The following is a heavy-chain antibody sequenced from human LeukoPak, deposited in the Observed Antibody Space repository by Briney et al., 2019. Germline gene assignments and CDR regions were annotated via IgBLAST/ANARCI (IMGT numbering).Heavy chain of an antibody. J-gene: IGHJ6*04. CDR1: GGSINSFY. CDR2: IYYSGST. CDR3: ARLARLTLIRGVTGYHSLDV. Sequence: SETLSLTCTVSGGSINSFYWSWIRQPPGGGLGWIGYIYYSGSTNYNLSPKSRVTMSVDASKNQFSLWLSSVTAADTAVYYCARLARLTLIRGVTGYHSLDVWGRGTKVTVSS. D-gene: IGHD3-10*01. V-gene: IGHV4-59*01.